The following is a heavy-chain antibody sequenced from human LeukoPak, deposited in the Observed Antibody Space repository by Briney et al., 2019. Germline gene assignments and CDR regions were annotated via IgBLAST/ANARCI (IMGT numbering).Heavy chain of an antibody. Sequence: SVKVSCKASGGTFSSYAISWVRQAPGQGLEWMGRIIPILGIANYAQKFQGRVTITADKSTSTAYMELSSLRSEDTAVYYCPKGPPPANYSTSSVMTVWAKGPTVTVSS. CDR2: IIPILGIA. CDR1: GGTFSSYA. CDR3: PKGPPPANYSTSSVMTV. J-gene: IGHJ6*04. D-gene: IGHD5-24*01. V-gene: IGHV1-69*04.